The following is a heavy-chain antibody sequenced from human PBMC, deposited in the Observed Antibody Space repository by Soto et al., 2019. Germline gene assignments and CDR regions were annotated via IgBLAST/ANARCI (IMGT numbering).Heavy chain of an antibody. Sequence: GGSLRVSCAASGFTFSNYGMHWVRQAPGKGLEWVAVISYDGSNKYYADSVKGRFTISRDNSKNTLYLQMNSLRAEDTAVYYCAKRVYSSSWYMAFDIWGQGTMVTVSS. V-gene: IGHV3-30*18. CDR1: GFTFSNYG. CDR3: AKRVYSSSWYMAFDI. D-gene: IGHD6-13*01. CDR2: ISYDGSNK. J-gene: IGHJ3*02.